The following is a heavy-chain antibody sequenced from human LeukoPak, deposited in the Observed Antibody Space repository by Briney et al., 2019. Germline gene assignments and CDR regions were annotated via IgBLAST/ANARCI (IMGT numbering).Heavy chain of an antibody. V-gene: IGHV3-23*01. CDR1: GFTFSSYG. Sequence: GGTLRLSCAASGFTFSSYGMSWVRQAPGKGLEWVSAISGSGGSTYYADSVKGRFTISRDNAKNSLYLQMNSLIAEDTAVYYCARAGGSYQVFDYWGQGTLVTVSS. J-gene: IGHJ4*02. D-gene: IGHD1-26*01. CDR2: ISGSGGST. CDR3: ARAGGSYQVFDY.